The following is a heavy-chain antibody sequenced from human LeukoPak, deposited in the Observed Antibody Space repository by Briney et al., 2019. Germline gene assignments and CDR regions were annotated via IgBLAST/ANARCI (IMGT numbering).Heavy chain of an antibody. CDR2: IRSKANSYAT. D-gene: IGHD5-18*01. V-gene: IGHV3-73*01. J-gene: IGHJ4*02. CDR1: GFTFSGSA. Sequence: PGGSLRLSCAASGFTFSGSAMHWVRQASGKGLECVGRIRSKANSYATAYAASVKGRFTISRDDSKNTAYLQMNSLKTEDTAVYYCLRDTATVRDYWGQGTLVTVSS. CDR3: LRDTATVRDY.